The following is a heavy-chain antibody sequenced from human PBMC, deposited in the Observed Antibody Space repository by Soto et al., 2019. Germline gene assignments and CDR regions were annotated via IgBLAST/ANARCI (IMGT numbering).Heavy chain of an antibody. J-gene: IGHJ4*02. Sequence: EVHLVESGGGLVQPGGSLRLSCAASGFTFSSYSLNWVRQAPGKGLERVSYITSRGTTVYYADSVRGRFTISRDNVKNSLYLQMNSLRDDDTAVYYCARGSSNWAYYFDFWGQGTLVTVSS. CDR3: ARGSSNWAYYFDF. D-gene: IGHD6-13*01. V-gene: IGHV3-48*02. CDR1: GFTFSSYS. CDR2: ITSRGTTV.